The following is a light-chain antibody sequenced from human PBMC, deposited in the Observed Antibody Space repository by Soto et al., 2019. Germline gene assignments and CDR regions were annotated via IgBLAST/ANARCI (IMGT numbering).Light chain of an antibody. Sequence: EVVMTQSPLSLPVTLGQPASIFCRSSQSLLYSDGKTFLTWFHQRTGQAPRRLIYEVSHRDSGVPDRFSGRGSGTEFTLKISRVEAEYVGVYYCMQGTHWPLTFGGGTKVEIK. V-gene: IGKV2-30*01. CDR3: MQGTHWPLT. CDR1: QSLLYSDGKTF. CDR2: EVS. J-gene: IGKJ4*02.